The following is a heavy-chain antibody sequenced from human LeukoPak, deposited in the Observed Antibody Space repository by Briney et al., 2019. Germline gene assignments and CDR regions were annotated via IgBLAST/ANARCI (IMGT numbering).Heavy chain of an antibody. D-gene: IGHD6-19*01. J-gene: IGHJ3*01. Sequence: GASVKVSCKASGGTFSSYAISWVRQAPGQGLEWMGGIIPIFGTANYAQKFQGRVTITADESTSTAYMELSSLRSEGTAVYYCARVVGGPNIGRDAFSVWGPGTMVTVSS. CDR2: IIPIFGTA. CDR3: ARVVGGPNIGRDAFSV. CDR1: GGTFSSYA. V-gene: IGHV1-69*13.